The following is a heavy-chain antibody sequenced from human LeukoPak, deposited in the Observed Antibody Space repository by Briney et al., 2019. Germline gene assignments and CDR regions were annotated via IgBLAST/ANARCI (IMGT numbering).Heavy chain of an antibody. CDR3: SRGGANDL. D-gene: IGHD4/OR15-4a*01. CDR2: IFTSGST. V-gene: IGHV4-4*07. J-gene: IGHJ5*02. Sequence: SETLSLTXXXXGGSIGSDYWSWIRQPAGKGLEWIGRIFTSGSTSYNPSLKSRVTMSLDTSKNQFSLKLSSVTAADTAVYFCSRGGANDLWGQGTLVTVSS. CDR1: GGSIGSDY.